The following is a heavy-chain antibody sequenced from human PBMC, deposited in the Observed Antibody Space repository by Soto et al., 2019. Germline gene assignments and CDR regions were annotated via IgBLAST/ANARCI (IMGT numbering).Heavy chain of an antibody. D-gene: IGHD3-3*01. CDR1: DGSSGSRSGY. CDR3: ARHEMVIIPMDY. CDR2: IYYSGST. V-gene: IGHV4-39*01. Sequence: SETLRVTWSVADGSSGSRSGYWVWIRKPPGKGLEWIGSIYYSGSTYYNPSLKSRVTISVDTSKNQFSLKLSSVTAADTAVYYCARHEMVIIPMDYWGQGTLVTVSS. J-gene: IGHJ4*02.